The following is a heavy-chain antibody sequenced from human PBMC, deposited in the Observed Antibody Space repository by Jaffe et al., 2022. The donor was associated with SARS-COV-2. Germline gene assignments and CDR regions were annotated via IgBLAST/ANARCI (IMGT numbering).Heavy chain of an antibody. CDR3: ASSTSEGGFDY. J-gene: IGHJ4*02. Sequence: QVQLQESGPGLVKPSETLSLTCTVSGGSISSYYWSWIRQPPGKGLEWIGYIYYSGSTNYNPSLKSRVTISVDTSKNQFSLKLSSVTAADTAVYYCASSTSEGGFDYWGQGTLVTVSS. D-gene: IGHD2-2*01. CDR2: IYYSGST. CDR1: GGSISSYY. V-gene: IGHV4-59*01.